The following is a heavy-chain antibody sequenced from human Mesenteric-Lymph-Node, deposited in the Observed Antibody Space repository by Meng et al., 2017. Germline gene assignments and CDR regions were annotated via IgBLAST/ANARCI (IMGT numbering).Heavy chain of an antibody. D-gene: IGHD6-19*01. V-gene: IGHV1-2*06. CDR2: INPNSGGT. CDR3: ARVWPVAGTVVEDY. J-gene: IGHJ4*02. CDR1: GYTFTGYY. Sequence: ASVKVSCKASGYTFTGYYMHWVRQAPGQGLEWMGRINPNSGGTNYAQKFQGRVTMTRDTSISTAYMELSRLRSDDTAVYYCARVWPVAGTVVEDYWGQGTLVTVSS.